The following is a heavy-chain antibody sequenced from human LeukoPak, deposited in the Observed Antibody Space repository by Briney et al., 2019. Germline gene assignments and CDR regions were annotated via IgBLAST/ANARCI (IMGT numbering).Heavy chain of an antibody. CDR2: ISGSGSST. CDR1: GITFSSYA. D-gene: IGHD6-19*01. CDR3: AKGAPYSSGWYSDY. V-gene: IGHV3-23*01. J-gene: IGHJ4*02. Sequence: GGSLRLSCAVSGITFSSYAMTWVRQAPGKGLKWVSTISGSGSSTYYAGSVKGRFTISRDNSKNTLYLQMNSLRAEDTAVYYCAKGAPYSSGWYSDYWGQGTLVTVSS.